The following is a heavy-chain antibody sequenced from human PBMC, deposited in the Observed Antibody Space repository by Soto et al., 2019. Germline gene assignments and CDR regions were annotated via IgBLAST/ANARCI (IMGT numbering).Heavy chain of an antibody. CDR3: ARRPHIVRFLDYYYYGMDV. Sequence: QLQLQESGPGLVKPSETLSLTCTVSGGSISSSSYYWGWIRQPPGKGLEWIGSIYYSGSTYYNPSLKSRVTISVDTSKNQFSLKLSSVTAADTAVYYCARRPHIVRFLDYYYYGMDVWGQGTTVTVSS. CDR1: GGSISSSSYY. V-gene: IGHV4-39*01. CDR2: IYYSGST. D-gene: IGHD5-12*01. J-gene: IGHJ6*02.